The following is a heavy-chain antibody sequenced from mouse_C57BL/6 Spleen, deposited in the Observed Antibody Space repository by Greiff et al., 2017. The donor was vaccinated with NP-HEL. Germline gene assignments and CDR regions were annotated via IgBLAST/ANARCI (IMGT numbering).Heavy chain of an antibody. D-gene: IGHD2-4*01. CDR3: ARDGDYDGNWFAY. Sequence: EVKLMESGGGLVKPGGSLKLSCAASGFTFSSYAMSWVRQTPEKRLEWVATISDGGSYTYYPDNVKGRFTISRDNAKNNLYLQMSHLKSEDTAMYYCARDGDYDGNWFAYWGQGTLVTVSA. V-gene: IGHV5-4*01. CDR2: ISDGGSYT. J-gene: IGHJ3*01. CDR1: GFTFSSYA.